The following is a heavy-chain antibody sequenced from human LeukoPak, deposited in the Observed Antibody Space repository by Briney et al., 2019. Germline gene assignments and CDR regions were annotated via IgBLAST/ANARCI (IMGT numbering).Heavy chain of an antibody. V-gene: IGHV6-1*01. Sequence: SQTLSLTCAISGDSVSSISVAWNWIRQSPSRGLEWLGRTYYRSKWYYEYAVSVKGRININSDPSKNQFSLQLNSVTPEDTAVYYCALARSEYHYGMDVWGQGTTVTVSS. CDR2: TYYRSKWYY. CDR3: ALARSEYHYGMDV. J-gene: IGHJ6*02. CDR1: GDSVSSISVA.